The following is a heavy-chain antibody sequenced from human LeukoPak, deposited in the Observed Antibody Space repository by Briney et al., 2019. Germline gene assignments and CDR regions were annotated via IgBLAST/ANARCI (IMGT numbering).Heavy chain of an antibody. CDR2: ISSSSSYI. J-gene: IGHJ4*02. CDR3: ARGGPDPGN. Sequence: GGSLRLSCVASGFTYSHNGMHWVRQAPGKGLEWVSSISSSSSYIYYADSVKGRFTISRDNAKNSLYLQMNSLRAEDTAVYYCARGGPDPGNWGQGTLVTVSS. V-gene: IGHV3-21*01. CDR1: GFTYSHNG.